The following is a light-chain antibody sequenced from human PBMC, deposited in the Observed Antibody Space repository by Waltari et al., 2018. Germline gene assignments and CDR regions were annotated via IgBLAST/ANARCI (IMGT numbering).Light chain of an antibody. CDR1: QSVLYSSNNKNF. Sequence: DIVMTQSPDSLAVSLGERATINCRSSQSVLYSSNNKNFLAWYQQKPGHPPKLLIYLASARASGVPDRFSGSGSGTDFTLTISSLQAEDVAIYYCQQYYSNPPTFGQGTKLEI. V-gene: IGKV4-1*01. J-gene: IGKJ2*01. CDR2: LAS. CDR3: QQYYSNPPT.